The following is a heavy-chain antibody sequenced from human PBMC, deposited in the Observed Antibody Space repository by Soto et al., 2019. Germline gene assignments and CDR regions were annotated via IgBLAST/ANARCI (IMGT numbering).Heavy chain of an antibody. CDR2: IWYDGSNK. D-gene: IGHD6-6*01. CDR3: ARDGQLGGFYYYYMDV. Sequence: GGSLRLSCAASGFTFSSYGMHWVRQAPGKGLEWVAVIWYDGSNKYYADSVKGRFTISRDNSKNTLYLQMNSLRAEDTAVYYCARDGQLGGFYYYYMDVWGKGTTVTVSS. V-gene: IGHV3-33*01. CDR1: GFTFSSYG. J-gene: IGHJ6*03.